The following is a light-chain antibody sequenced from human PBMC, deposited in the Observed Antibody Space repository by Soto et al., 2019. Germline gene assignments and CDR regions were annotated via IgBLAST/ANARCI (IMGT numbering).Light chain of an antibody. CDR2: DVS. CDR3: SSYTSSSTLVV. V-gene: IGLV2-14*01. Sequence: QSALTQPASVSGSPGQSITISCTGTSSDVGCYNYVSWYQQHPGKAPKLMIYDVSNRRSGASNRFSGYKSGNTASLTISGLQAEDEADYYCSSYTSSSTLVVFGGGTKVTVL. J-gene: IGLJ2*01. CDR1: SSDVGCYNY.